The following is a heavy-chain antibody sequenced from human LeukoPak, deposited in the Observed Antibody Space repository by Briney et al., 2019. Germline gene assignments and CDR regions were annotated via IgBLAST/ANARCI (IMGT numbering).Heavy chain of an antibody. D-gene: IGHD6-25*01. CDR3: ARGPYVSGRPFDY. V-gene: IGHV4-61*05. Sequence: SETLSLTCTVSGGSISSSSYYWGWIRQPPGKGLEWIGYINYSGSTTYNPSLMSRVTISVDTSKNQFSLKLSSVTAADTAVYYCARGPYVSGRPFDYWGQGTLVTVSS. J-gene: IGHJ4*02. CDR1: GGSISSSSYY. CDR2: INYSGST.